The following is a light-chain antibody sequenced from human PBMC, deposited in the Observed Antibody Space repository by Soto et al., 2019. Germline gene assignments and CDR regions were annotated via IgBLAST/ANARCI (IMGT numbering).Light chain of an antibody. CDR3: LQDSNSPRT. J-gene: IGKJ1*01. Sequence: AIQMTQSPSSLSASEGDRVTITCRASQDIRDELAWYQQRPGEAPKLLIFAASTLQSGVPSRFSGSGSGTDFTLTLSSLQPEDSATYYCLQDSNSPRTFGQGTKVEVK. V-gene: IGKV1-6*01. CDR2: AAS. CDR1: QDIRDE.